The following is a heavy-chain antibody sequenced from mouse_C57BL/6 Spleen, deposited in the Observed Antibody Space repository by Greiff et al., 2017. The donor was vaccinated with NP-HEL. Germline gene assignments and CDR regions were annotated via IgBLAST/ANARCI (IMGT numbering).Heavy chain of an antibody. CDR2: IYPGDGDT. Sequence: VQLQQSGPELVKPGASVKISCKASGYAFSSSWMNWVKQRPGKGLEWIGRIYPGDGDTNYNGKFKGKATLTADKSSSTAYMQLSSLTSEDSAVYFCASSAYYSNFWYFDVWGTGTTVTVSS. CDR3: ASSAYYSNFWYFDV. V-gene: IGHV1-82*01. J-gene: IGHJ1*03. D-gene: IGHD2-5*01. CDR1: GYAFSSSW.